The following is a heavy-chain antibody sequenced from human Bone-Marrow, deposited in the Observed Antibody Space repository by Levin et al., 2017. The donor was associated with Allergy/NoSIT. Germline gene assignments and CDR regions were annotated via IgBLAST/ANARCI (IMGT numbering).Heavy chain of an antibody. D-gene: IGHD4/OR15-4a*01. CDR3: AREEVAEMVVSTGAVFDF. J-gene: IGHJ4*02. CDR2: INHSGST. Sequence: SETLSLTCAVYGGPFSGYYWSWIRQPPGKGLEWIGEINHSGSTSYNPSLRSRVTISSDTSKNQFSLKLTSVTAADTAVYYCAREEVAEMVVSTGAVFDFWGQGPWSPSPQ. V-gene: IGHV4-34*01. CDR1: GGPFSGYY.